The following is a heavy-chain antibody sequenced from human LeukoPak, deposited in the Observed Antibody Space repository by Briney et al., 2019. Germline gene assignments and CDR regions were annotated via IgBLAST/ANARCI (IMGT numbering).Heavy chain of an antibody. CDR1: GYTFSSYW. CDR3: ARQNDFRLDY. CDR2: IYPGDSDT. V-gene: IGHV5-51*01. D-gene: IGHD3-3*01. Sequence: GESLKISCKGAGYTFSSYWIGWVRQMPGKGLEWMGIIYPGDSDTRYSPSLQGQVTISVDTSIGTAYLQWSSLKASDTAIYYCARQNDFRLDYWGQGTLVTVSS. J-gene: IGHJ4*02.